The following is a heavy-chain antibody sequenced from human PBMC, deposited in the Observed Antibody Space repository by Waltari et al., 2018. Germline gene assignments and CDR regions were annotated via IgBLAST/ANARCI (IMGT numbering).Heavy chain of an antibody. V-gene: IGHV3-33*06. CDR1: GFTFSRSG. CDR3: AKDLGFEGATSLGY. CDR2: IWYDGSNK. J-gene: IGHJ4*02. D-gene: IGHD1-26*01. Sequence: QVQLVESGGGVVQPGRSLRISCAESGFTFSRSGMHWVGQPPGKGLEWVAVIWYDGSNKYYADSVKGRFTISRDNSKNTLYLQMNSLRAEDTAVYYCAKDLGFEGATSLGYWGQGTLVTVSS.